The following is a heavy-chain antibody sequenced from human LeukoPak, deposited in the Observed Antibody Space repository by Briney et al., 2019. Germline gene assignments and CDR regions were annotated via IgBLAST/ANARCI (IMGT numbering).Heavy chain of an antibody. CDR3: ARGTVGYCSGGSCQGWFDP. CDR1: GGSISTYY. CDR2: VYYSGTT. D-gene: IGHD2-15*01. Sequence: TSETLSLTCTVSGGSISTYYWSWIRQHPGKGLEWIGYVYYSGTTNYNPSLKSRVTISVDTSKNHFSLRLSSVTAADTAVYYCARGTVGYCSGGSCQGWFDPWGQGTLVTVSS. J-gene: IGHJ5*02. V-gene: IGHV4-59*12.